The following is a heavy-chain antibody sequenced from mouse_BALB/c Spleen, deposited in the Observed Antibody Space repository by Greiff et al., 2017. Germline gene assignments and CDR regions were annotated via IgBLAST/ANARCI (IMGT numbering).Heavy chain of an antibody. J-gene: IGHJ2*01. Sequence: DVKLQESGPSLVKPSQTLSLTCSVTGDSITSGYWNWIRKFPGNKLEYMGYISYSGSTYYNPSLKSRISITRDTSKNQYYLQLNSVTTEDTATYYCARGEYYGSSSYYFDYWGQGTTLTVSS. V-gene: IGHV3-8*02. D-gene: IGHD1-1*01. CDR3: ARGEYYGSSSYYFDY. CDR1: GDSITSGY. CDR2: ISYSGST.